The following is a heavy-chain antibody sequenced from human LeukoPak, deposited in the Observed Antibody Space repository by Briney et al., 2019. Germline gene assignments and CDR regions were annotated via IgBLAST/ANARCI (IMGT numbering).Heavy chain of an antibody. D-gene: IGHD1-26*01. CDR2: IIPIFGTA. CDR3: ARLTDDIVGATDAFDI. V-gene: IGHV1-69*13. CDR1: GGTFSSYA. J-gene: IGHJ3*02. Sequence: ASVKVSCKASGGTFSSYAISWVRQAPGQGLEWMGGIIPIFGTANYAQKFQGRVTITADESTSTAYVELSSLRSEDTAAYYCARLTDDIVGATDAFDIWGQGTMVTVSS.